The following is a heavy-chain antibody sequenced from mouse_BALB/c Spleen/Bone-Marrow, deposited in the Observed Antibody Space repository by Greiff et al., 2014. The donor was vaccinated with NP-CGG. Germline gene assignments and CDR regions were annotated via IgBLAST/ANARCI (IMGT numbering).Heavy chain of an antibody. J-gene: IGHJ3*01. CDR3: ERYADAY. CDR1: VHTFTTSW. CDR2: IDPRTGYT. V-gene: IGHV1-7*01. Sequence: VELKESGAELAKPRDSVKMSCKASVHTFTTSWVHWVKQRPGQGLEWIGYIDPRTGYTEYNQNFRDKATMTADKSSNTAYMQLSSLTSEDSAVYYCERYADAYWGQGTLVTVSA.